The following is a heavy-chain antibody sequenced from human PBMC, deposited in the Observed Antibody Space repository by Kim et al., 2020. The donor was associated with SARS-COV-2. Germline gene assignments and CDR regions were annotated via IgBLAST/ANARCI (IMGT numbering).Heavy chain of an antibody. CDR3: AREEPGGIAVAGQYFQH. Sequence: SETLSLTCAGYGGSFSGYYWSWIRQPPGKGLEWIGEINHSGSTNYNPSLKSRVTISVDTSKNQFSLKLSSVTAADTAVYYCAREEPGGIAVAGQYFQHWGQGTLVTVSS. D-gene: IGHD6-19*01. CDR1: GGSFSGYY. CDR2: INHSGST. V-gene: IGHV4-34*01. J-gene: IGHJ1*01.